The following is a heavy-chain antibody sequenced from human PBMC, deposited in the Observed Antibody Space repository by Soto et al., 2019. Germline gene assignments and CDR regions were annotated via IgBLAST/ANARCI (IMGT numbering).Heavy chain of an antibody. CDR2: IIPILGIA. D-gene: IGHD2-15*01. Sequence: QVQQVQSGAEVKKPGSSVKVSCKASGGTFSSYTISWVRQAPGQGLEWMGRIIPILGIANYAQKFQGRVTITADKSTSTAYMELSSLRSEDTAVYYCARGGYCSGGSCYDGDWYFDLWGRGTLVTVSS. CDR3: ARGGYCSGGSCYDGDWYFDL. V-gene: IGHV1-69*02. J-gene: IGHJ2*01. CDR1: GGTFSSYT.